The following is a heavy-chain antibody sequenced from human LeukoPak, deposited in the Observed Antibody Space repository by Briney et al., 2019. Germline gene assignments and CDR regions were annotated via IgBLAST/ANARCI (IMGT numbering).Heavy chain of an antibody. J-gene: IGHJ4*02. V-gene: IGHV3-30*18. CDR2: ISYDGSNK. CDR3: AKPARTDYADY. D-gene: IGHD1-14*01. Sequence: GGSLRLSCAASGFTFSSYGMHWVRQAPGKGLEWVAVISYDGSNKYYADSVKGRFTISRDNSKNILYLQMNSLRAEDTAVYYCAKPARTDYADYWGQGTLVTVSS. CDR1: GFTFSSYG.